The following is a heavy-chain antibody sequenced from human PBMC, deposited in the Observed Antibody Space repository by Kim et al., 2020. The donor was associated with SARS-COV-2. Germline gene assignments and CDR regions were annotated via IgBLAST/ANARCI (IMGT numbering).Heavy chain of an antibody. V-gene: IGHV4-39*01. Sequence: SETLSLTCTVSGGSISSSSYYWGWLRQPPGKGLEWIGSIYYSGSTYYNSSLKSRVTTSVDTSKNQFSLKLSPVTAADMAVYYCASEIAARPPPYYYYYSMYVCGEGATVTVSS. CDR2: IYYSGST. J-gene: IGHJ6*03. D-gene: IGHD6-6*01. CDR1: GGSISSSSYY. CDR3: ASEIAARPPPYYYYYSMYV.